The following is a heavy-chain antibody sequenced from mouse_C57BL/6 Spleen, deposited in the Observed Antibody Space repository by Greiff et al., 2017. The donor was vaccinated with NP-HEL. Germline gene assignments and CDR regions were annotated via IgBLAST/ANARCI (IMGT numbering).Heavy chain of an antibody. CDR1: GFTFSDYY. V-gene: IGHV5-16*01. CDR3: ARGNYPDY. Sequence: EVKVVESEGGLVQPGSSMKLSCTASGFTFSDYYMAWVRQVPEKGLEWVANINYDGSSTYYLDSLKSRFIISRDNAKTILYLQMSSLKSEDTATYYCARGNYPDYWGQGTTLTVSS. CDR2: INYDGSST. J-gene: IGHJ2*01.